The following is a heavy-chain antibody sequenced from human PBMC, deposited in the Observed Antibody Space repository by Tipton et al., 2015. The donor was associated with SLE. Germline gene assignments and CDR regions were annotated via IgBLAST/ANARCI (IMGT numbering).Heavy chain of an antibody. CDR1: GGSISSGSYY. D-gene: IGHD1-26*01. V-gene: IGHV4-61*02. Sequence: TLSLTCTVSGGSISSGSYYWSWIRQPAGKGLEWIGRIYTSGSTNYNPSLKSRVTISVDTSKNQFSLKLSSVTAADTAVYYCARDLTEQGGMDVWGQGP. CDR2: IYTSGST. J-gene: IGHJ6*02. CDR3: ARDLTEQGGMDV.